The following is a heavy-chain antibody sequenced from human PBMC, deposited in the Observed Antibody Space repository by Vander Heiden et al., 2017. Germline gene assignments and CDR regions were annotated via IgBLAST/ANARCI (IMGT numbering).Heavy chain of an antibody. Sequence: EVQLVESGGGLVHPGGPLRLSCAASGFTFSSYSMNWVRQAPGKGMEWVSYISSSSSTIYYADSVKGRFTISRDNAKNSLYLQMNSLRDEDTAVYYCARAFRYSSSWYGYWGQGTLVTVSS. CDR3: ARAFRYSSSWYGY. CDR2: ISSSSSTI. J-gene: IGHJ4*02. V-gene: IGHV3-48*02. D-gene: IGHD6-13*01. CDR1: GFTFSSYS.